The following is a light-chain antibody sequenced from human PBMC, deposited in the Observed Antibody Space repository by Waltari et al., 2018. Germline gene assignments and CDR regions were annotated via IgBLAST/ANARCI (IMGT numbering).Light chain of an antibody. Sequence: DIQMTQSPSTLSASVGDRVTITCRASQNIPRWLAWYQQKPGKAPKLLIYKTSILESGVSSRFSGGGSGTEFILTISSLQPDDFATYYCQHYDVFSATFGPGTKVEIK. CDR3: QHYDVFSAT. CDR2: KTS. CDR1: QNIPRW. V-gene: IGKV1-5*03. J-gene: IGKJ1*01.